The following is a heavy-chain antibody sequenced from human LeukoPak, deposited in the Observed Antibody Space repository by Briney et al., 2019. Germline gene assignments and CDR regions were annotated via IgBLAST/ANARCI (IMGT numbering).Heavy chain of an antibody. CDR2: IYTSGST. D-gene: IGHD3-9*01. Sequence: SQTLSLTCTVSGGSISSGSYYWSWIRQPAGKGLEWIGRIYTSGSTNYNPSLKSRVTISVDTSKNQFSLKLSFVTAADTAVYYCAREQRIFNAFDIWGQGTMVTVSS. CDR1: GGSISSGSYY. V-gene: IGHV4-61*02. J-gene: IGHJ3*02. CDR3: AREQRIFNAFDI.